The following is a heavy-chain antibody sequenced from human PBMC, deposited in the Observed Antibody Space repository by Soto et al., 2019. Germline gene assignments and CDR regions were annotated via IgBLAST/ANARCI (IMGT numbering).Heavy chain of an antibody. Sequence: PSETLSLTCAVYGGSFSSYHWSWIRQTPGKGLEWIGEINHLTTTNYNPSLKRRVIISLDTPKNQFSLKLSSVTAADTAVYYCARGYDTALAPIFWGQGILVTVSS. J-gene: IGHJ4*02. D-gene: IGHD5-18*01. CDR2: INHLTTT. CDR1: GGSFSSYH. CDR3: ARGYDTALAPIF. V-gene: IGHV4-34*01.